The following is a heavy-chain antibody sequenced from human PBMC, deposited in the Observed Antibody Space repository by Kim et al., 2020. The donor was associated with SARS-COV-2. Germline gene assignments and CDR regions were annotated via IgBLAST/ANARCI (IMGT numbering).Heavy chain of an antibody. CDR3: ARESGTSRYFDY. J-gene: IGHJ4*02. Sequence: TYSPSLKSRVTMSVDTAENQFSLRLNSVAAADTAVYYCARESGTSRYFDYWGQGLLVTVSS. V-gene: IGHV4-4*07.